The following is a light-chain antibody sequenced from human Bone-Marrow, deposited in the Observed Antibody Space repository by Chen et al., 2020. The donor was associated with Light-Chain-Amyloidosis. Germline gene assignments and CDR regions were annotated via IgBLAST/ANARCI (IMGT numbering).Light chain of an antibody. Sequence: DIQMTQSPSTLSASVGDRVTITCRASQNIDTYLAWYQHKPGKAPKLLIYQASSLESGVTLRFSGSGSGTEFTLTSCSLQPDDIATYFCQEFKSHDMCNFGQGTKQEIK. J-gene: IGKJ2*04. CDR2: QAS. V-gene: IGKV1-5*03. CDR1: QNIDTY. CDR3: QEFKSHDMCN.